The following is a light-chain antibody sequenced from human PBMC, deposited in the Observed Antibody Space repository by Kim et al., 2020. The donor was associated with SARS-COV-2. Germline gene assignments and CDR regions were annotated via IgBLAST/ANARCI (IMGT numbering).Light chain of an antibody. CDR3: QHFHSYPIT. CDR1: QGIRNV. CDR2: SDS. J-gene: IGKJ5*01. Sequence: AIQLTQSPSSLSASVGDRVTITCRASQGIRNVLAWYQQKPGKPPTLLIYSDSSLQSGIPSRFSGSGSGTDFTLTISSLQPEDFATYYSQHFHSYPITFGQGTRLESK. V-gene: IGKV1-13*02.